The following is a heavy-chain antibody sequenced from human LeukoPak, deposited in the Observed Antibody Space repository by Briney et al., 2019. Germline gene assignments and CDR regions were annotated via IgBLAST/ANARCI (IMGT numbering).Heavy chain of an antibody. Sequence: SETLSLTCTVSGGSISSYYWTWIRQPPGKGLEWIGYIYYSGSTNYNPSLKSRVTISVDTSKNQFSLKLSSVTAADTAVYYCARGLRVGNTGYHFDYWGQGTLVTVSS. CDR3: ARGLRVGNTGYHFDY. CDR2: IYYSGST. J-gene: IGHJ4*02. CDR1: GGSISSYY. D-gene: IGHD1-26*01. V-gene: IGHV4-59*01.